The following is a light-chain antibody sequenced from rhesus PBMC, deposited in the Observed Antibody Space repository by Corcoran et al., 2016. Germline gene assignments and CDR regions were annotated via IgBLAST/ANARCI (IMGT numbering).Light chain of an antibody. Sequence: QVILTQSPATLPLSPGERATLYCRVSQCGSSYLAWYQQKPGQAPRLLIYGASIRATGIPDRLSGSGSGTDVTLTISSLEPEDFAVYYCQKYSSSPFTFGPGAKLDIK. CDR1: QCGSSY. CDR3: QKYSSSPFT. CDR2: GAS. V-gene: IGKV3-53*01. J-gene: IGKJ3*01.